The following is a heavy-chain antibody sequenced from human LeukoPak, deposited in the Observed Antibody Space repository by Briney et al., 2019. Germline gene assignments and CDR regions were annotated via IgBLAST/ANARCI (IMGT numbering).Heavy chain of an antibody. CDR1: GFTVSSNY. CDR2: IYSGGST. Sequence: GGSLRVSCAASGFTVSSNYMSWVRQAPGKGLEWVSVIYSGGSTYYADSVKGRFTISRDNSKNTLYLQMNSLRAEDTAVYYCARGGYSGYEMAVFGYWGQGTLVTVSS. V-gene: IGHV3-53*01. CDR3: ARGGYSGYEMAVFGY. D-gene: IGHD5-12*01. J-gene: IGHJ4*02.